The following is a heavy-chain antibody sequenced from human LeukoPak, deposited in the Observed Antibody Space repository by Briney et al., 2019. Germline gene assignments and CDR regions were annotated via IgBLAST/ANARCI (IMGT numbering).Heavy chain of an antibody. CDR1: GGTFSSYA. V-gene: IGHV1-69*13. Sequence: SVKVSCKTSGGTFSSYAFSWVRQAPGQGLEWMGGIITIFGTAKYAQKFQGRVTTTADESTTTAYMELGSLRSEDTAVYYCARDTPLRLENWFDPWGQGTLVTVSS. CDR2: IITIFGTA. J-gene: IGHJ5*02. CDR3: ARDTPLRLENWFDP. D-gene: IGHD1-1*01.